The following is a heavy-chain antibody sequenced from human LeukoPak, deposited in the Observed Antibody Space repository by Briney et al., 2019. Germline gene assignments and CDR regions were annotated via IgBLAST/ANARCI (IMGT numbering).Heavy chain of an antibody. J-gene: IGHJ4*02. Sequence: GGSLRLSCAASGFNFDDYGMTWVRQAPGKGLEWVSTIDWNGVSTGYADSVKGRFTISRDNAKNSLYLQMNSLRAEDTAIYYCARALGYWGQGTLVTVSS. CDR2: IDWNGVST. V-gene: IGHV3-20*04. CDR1: GFNFDDYG. CDR3: ARALGY.